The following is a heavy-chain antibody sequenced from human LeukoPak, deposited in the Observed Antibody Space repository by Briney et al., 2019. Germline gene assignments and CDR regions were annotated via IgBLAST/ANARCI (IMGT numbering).Heavy chain of an antibody. Sequence: SETLSLTCAVYGGSFSGYYWSWIRQPPGKGLEWIGEINHSGSTNYNPSLKSRVTISVDTSKNQFSLKLSSVTAADTAVYYRARGLTTRAPPRYWGQGTLVTVSS. J-gene: IGHJ4*02. CDR3: ARGLTTRAPPRY. V-gene: IGHV4-34*01. D-gene: IGHD1-14*01. CDR2: INHSGST. CDR1: GGSFSGYY.